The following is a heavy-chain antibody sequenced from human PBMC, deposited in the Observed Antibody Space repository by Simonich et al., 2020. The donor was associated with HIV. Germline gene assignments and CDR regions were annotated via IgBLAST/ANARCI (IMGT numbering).Heavy chain of an antibody. Sequence: QVQLQQWGAGLLKPSETLSLTCAVYGGSFSGYYWNWIRQPPGKGLEWIGEINHSGTTNYKSSLNSRATISVDKSKNQFSLKLSSVTAADTAIYYCARRDRELILYFDYWGQGNLVTVSS. V-gene: IGHV4-34*01. CDR1: GGSFSGYY. D-gene: IGHD3-3*01. CDR3: ARRDRELILYFDY. CDR2: INHSGTT. J-gene: IGHJ4*02.